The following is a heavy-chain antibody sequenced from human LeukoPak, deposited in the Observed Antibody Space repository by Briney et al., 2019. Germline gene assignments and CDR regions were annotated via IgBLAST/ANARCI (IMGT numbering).Heavy chain of an antibody. CDR3: ARDFALSGSLDY. Sequence: GGSLRLSCAASGFTFSSYSMNWVRQAPGKGLEWVSSISSSSSYIYYADSVKGRFTISRDNAKNSLYLQMNSLRAEDTAVYYCARDFALSGSLDYWGQGTLVTVSS. CDR2: ISSSSSYI. CDR1: GFTFSSYS. D-gene: IGHD1-26*01. V-gene: IGHV3-21*01. J-gene: IGHJ4*02.